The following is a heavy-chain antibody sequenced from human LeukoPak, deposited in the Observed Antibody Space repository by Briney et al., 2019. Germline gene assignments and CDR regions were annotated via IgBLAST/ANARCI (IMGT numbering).Heavy chain of an antibody. CDR3: TRDGYSSSWSGWFDP. D-gene: IGHD6-13*01. CDR1: GFTFGDYA. CDR2: IRSKAYGGTT. J-gene: IGHJ5*02. V-gene: IGHV3-49*03. Sequence: GRSLRLSCTASGFTFGDYAMSWFRQAPGKGLEGVGFIRSKAYGGTTEYAASVKGRFTISRDDSKSIAYLQMNSLKTEDTAVYYCTRDGYSSSWSGWFDPWGQGTLVTVSS.